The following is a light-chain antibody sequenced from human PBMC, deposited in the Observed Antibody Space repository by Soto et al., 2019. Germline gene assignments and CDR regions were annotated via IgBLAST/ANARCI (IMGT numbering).Light chain of an antibody. CDR2: GAS. J-gene: IGKJ5*01. CDR3: QQYNHWPIT. Sequence: EVVMTQSPDTLSVSPGERATLSCRASQSVSNNLAWYLQKPGQAPRLLIYGASIRASGIPARFSGSGSGTEFTLSISSLQSEDSAVSYCQQYNHWPITFGQGTRLEIK. CDR1: QSVSNN. V-gene: IGKV3D-15*01.